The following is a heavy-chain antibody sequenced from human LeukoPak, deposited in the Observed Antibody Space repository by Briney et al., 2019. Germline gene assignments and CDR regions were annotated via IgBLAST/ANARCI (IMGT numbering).Heavy chain of an antibody. CDR1: GYSFTSYW. D-gene: IGHD2-8*01. CDR3: ARLPTLMGPLTH. V-gene: IGHV5-51*01. J-gene: IGHJ4*02. CDR2: INPGDSDT. Sequence: GESLKISCKGSGYSFTSYWIGWVRQMPGKGLEWMGIINPGDSDTRYSPSFQGQVTISADKSMTTAYLQWSSLKASDTAIYYCARLPTLMGPLTHWGQGTLVTVSS.